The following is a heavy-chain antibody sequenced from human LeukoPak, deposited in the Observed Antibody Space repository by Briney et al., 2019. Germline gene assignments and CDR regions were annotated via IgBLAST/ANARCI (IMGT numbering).Heavy chain of an antibody. J-gene: IGHJ3*02. D-gene: IGHD6-13*01. CDR1: GGSISGYY. CDR3: ARRRGSSWYNALDI. Sequence: PSETLSLTCTVSGGSISGYYWSWIRQPPGKGLVWIGHIYTSRSTTYNPSLRSRVTISLDMSKNQFSLKLSSVTDADTAVYYCARRRGSSWYNALDIWGQGTMVTVSS. CDR2: IYTSRST. V-gene: IGHV4-4*09.